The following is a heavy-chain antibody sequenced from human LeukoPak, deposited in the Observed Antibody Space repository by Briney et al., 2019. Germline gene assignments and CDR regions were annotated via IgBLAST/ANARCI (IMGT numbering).Heavy chain of an antibody. Sequence: ASVKVSCKASGYTFTGYYMHWVRQAPGQGLEWMGWINPNSDGTNYAQKFQGRVTMTRDTSISTAYMELSRLRSDDTAVYYCARARRGHCSSTSCYSGRDWFDPWGQGTLVTVSS. CDR1: GYTFTGYY. D-gene: IGHD2-2*01. CDR3: ARARRGHCSSTSCYSGRDWFDP. CDR2: INPNSDGT. J-gene: IGHJ5*02. V-gene: IGHV1-2*02.